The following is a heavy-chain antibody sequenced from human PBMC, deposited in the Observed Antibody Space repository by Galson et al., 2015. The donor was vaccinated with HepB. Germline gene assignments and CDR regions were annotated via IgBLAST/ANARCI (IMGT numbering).Heavy chain of an antibody. CDR3: TRRYRDDSSSWFDY. D-gene: IGHD6-6*01. Sequence: SLRLSCAASGFTFSSYGMHWVRRASGKGLEWVGRIRSKANNYATAYAASVKGRFTISRDDSKNTAHLQMNSLKTEDTAVYYCTRRYRDDSSSWFDYWGQGAPVTVSS. J-gene: IGHJ4*02. CDR1: GFTFSSYG. V-gene: IGHV3-73*01. CDR2: IRSKANNYAT.